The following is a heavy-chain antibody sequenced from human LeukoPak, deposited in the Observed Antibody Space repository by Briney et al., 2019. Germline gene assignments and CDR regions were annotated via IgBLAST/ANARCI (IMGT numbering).Heavy chain of an antibody. Sequence: ASVKVSCXASGYTFTGYYMHWVRQAPGQGLEWMGRINPNSGGTNYAQKFQGRVTMTRDTSISTAYMELSRLRSDHTAVYYCARVSYDSSGYYSLFDYWGQGTLVTVSS. D-gene: IGHD3-22*01. CDR3: ARVSYDSSGYYSLFDY. J-gene: IGHJ4*02. V-gene: IGHV1-2*06. CDR1: GYTFTGYY. CDR2: INPNSGGT.